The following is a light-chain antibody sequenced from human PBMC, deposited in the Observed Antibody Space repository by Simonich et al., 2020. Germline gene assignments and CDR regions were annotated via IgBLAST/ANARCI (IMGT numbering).Light chain of an antibody. CDR1: SSDVGGYNY. Sequence: QSALTQPASVSGSPGQSITISCPGTSSDVGGYNYVSWYQQHPGQAPKLMIYDVSKRPSGVSNRCSGSKSGNTASLTISGLQAEDEADYYCSSYTSSSTWVFGGGTKLTVL. V-gene: IGLV2-14*01. CDR2: DVS. J-gene: IGLJ3*02. CDR3: SSYTSSSTWV.